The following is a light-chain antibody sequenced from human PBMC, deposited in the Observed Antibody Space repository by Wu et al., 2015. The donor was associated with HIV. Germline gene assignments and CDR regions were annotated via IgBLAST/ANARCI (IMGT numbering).Light chain of an antibody. Sequence: EIVLTQSPATLSLSPGEGATLSCRASQSVSSYLAWYQQKPGQAPRLLIYDASNRATGIPARFSGSGSGTDFTLTISSLEPEDFAVYYCQQRSNWPRTFGQGTKVE. CDR2: DAS. CDR3: QQRSNWPRT. V-gene: IGKV3-11*01. J-gene: IGKJ1*01. CDR1: QSVSSY.